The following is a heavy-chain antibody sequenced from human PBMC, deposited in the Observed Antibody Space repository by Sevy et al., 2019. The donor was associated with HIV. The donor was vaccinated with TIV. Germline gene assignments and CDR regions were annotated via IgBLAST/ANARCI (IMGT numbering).Heavy chain of an antibody. CDR3: ASGSGSYYDAFHI. CDR1: GGSISGNF. V-gene: IGHV4-59*01. CDR2: IYYSGST. J-gene: IGHJ3*02. D-gene: IGHD1-26*01. Sequence: SETLSLTCSVSGGSISGNFWTWIRQPPGKGLEGIGYIYYSGSTNSNPSLKSRVSISLDTSKNQFSLRLNSGTAADTAVYYCASGSGSYYDAFHIWGQGTMVTVSS.